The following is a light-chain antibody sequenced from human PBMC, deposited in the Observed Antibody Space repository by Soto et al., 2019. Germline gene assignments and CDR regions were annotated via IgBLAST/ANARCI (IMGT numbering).Light chain of an antibody. J-gene: IGKJ1*01. Sequence: EIVMTQSPATLSVYPGERATLSCRASQSVRSNLAWYQQKPGQAPRLLIYGASTRATGIPARFSGSGSGTKFTLTISSLQSEDFAVYYCQQYNNWPLTWTFGQGTKVDIK. V-gene: IGKV3-15*01. CDR3: QQYNNWPLTWT. CDR2: GAS. CDR1: QSVRSN.